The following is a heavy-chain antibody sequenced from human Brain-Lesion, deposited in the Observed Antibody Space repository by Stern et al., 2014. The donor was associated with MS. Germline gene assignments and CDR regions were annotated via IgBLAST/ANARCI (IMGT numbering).Heavy chain of an antibody. CDR2: ITPFTGNT. J-gene: IGHJ4*02. CDR3: AEGGSYGFVY. Sequence: QVQLVQSGAEVKKTGSSVKVSCQASGHTFTNRYLHWVRQAPGQALEWMGWITPFTGNTNYAQNFQDRVTITMDRSMSTAYMDLSSLRSDDTAIYFCAEGGSYGFVYWGQGTLGTVSS. V-gene: IGHV1-45*02. D-gene: IGHD4-17*01. CDR1: GHTFTNRY.